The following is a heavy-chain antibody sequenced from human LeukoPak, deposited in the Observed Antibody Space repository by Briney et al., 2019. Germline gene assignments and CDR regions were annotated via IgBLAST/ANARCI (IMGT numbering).Heavy chain of an antibody. Sequence: GASVKVSCKASGYTFAAYYMHWVRQAPGQGLEWMGWINPNSGGTNYAQQFQGRVTMTRDTSISTAYMALSRLRSDDTAVYYCARSDYGGNPVDYWGQGTLVTVSS. CDR3: ARSDYGGNPVDY. J-gene: IGHJ4*02. D-gene: IGHD4-23*01. CDR2: INPNSGGT. V-gene: IGHV1-2*02. CDR1: GYTFAAYY.